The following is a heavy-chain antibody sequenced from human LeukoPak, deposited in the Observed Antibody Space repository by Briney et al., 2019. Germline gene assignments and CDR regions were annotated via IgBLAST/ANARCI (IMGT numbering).Heavy chain of an antibody. D-gene: IGHD2-15*01. V-gene: IGHV3-30*18. CDR3: AKDPCRGYCSGGSCCRGLN. J-gene: IGHJ4*02. CDR2: ISYDGSNK. CDR1: GFTFSSYG. Sequence: GGSLRLSCAASGFTFSSYGMHWVRQAPGKGLEWVAVISYDGSNKYYADSVKGRFTISRDNSKNTLYLQMNSLRAEDTAVYYCAKDPCRGYCSGGSCCRGLNWGQGTLVTVSS.